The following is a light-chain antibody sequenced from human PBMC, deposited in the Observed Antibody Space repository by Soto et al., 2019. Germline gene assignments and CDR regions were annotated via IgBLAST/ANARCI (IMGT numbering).Light chain of an antibody. CDR2: EAS. CDR3: CSLTNGATWV. J-gene: IGLJ3*02. Sequence: QSALTQPASVSGSPGQSITISCTGTNSDVGSHNFVSWYQQYPGNAPKLLIYEASKRPSGLSNRFSGSKSGNTASLTISGLQAEDEADYYCCSLTNGATWVFGGGTKLTVL. CDR1: NSDVGSHNF. V-gene: IGLV2-23*01.